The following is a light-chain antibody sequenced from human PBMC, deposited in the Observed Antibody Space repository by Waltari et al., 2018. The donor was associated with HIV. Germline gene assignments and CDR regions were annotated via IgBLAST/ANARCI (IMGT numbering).Light chain of an antibody. CDR3: QQYDNSRWT. CDR2: DAS. V-gene: IGKV3-20*01. Sequence: ETILTQSPGTLSLSPGERATLSCRASQSVSSSHLAWYQQKPGQALRLLVYDASSRATGIPDRFSGSGSGTDFILTINGLEPEDFAVYYCQQYDNSRWTFGQGTKVEIK. J-gene: IGKJ1*01. CDR1: QSVSSSH.